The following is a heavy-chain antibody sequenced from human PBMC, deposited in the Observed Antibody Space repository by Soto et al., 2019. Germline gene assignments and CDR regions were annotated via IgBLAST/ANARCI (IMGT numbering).Heavy chain of an antibody. CDR3: ARTYGYAGDYFDY. CDR1: GGSFSGDY. J-gene: IGHJ4*02. CDR2: INHRGST. D-gene: IGHD5-12*01. Sequence: QVQLQQWGAGLLKPSETLSLTCAVYGGSFSGDYWSWIRQPPGKGLGWIGEINHRGSTNYIPSLKHPVTISVNTPKNQFSLRLSSVTAADSAVYYCARTYGYAGDYFDYWGQGTLVTVSS. V-gene: IGHV4-34*01.